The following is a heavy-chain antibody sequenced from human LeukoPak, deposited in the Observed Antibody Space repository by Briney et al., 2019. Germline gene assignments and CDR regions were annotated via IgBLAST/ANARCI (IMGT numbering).Heavy chain of an antibody. CDR2: IRGSGGST. D-gene: IGHD5-18*01. Sequence: QPGGSLRLSCAASGFTFSSYAMSWVRQAPGKGLEWVSAIRGSGGSTYYADSVKGRFTISRDNSKNTLYLQMNSLRAEDTAVYYCARASRRGYSYGYVGYWGQGTLVTVSS. J-gene: IGHJ4*02. V-gene: IGHV3-23*01. CDR3: ARASRRGYSYGYVGY. CDR1: GFTFSSYA.